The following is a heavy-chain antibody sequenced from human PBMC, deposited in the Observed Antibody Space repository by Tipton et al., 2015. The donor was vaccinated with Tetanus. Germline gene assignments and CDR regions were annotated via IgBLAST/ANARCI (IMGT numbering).Heavy chain of an antibody. Sequence: TLSLTCAVYGGSFSGYYWSWIRQPPGKGLEWIREINHSGSTNYNPSLKSRVTISVDTSKSQFSLKLSSVTAADTAVYYCARVRSSSGWGQGTLVTVSS. D-gene: IGHD3-10*01. CDR3: ARVRSSSG. CDR2: INHSGST. V-gene: IGHV4-34*01. J-gene: IGHJ4*02. CDR1: GGSFSGYY.